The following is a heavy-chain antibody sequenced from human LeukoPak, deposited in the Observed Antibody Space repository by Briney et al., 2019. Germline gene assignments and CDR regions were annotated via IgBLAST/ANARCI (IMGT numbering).Heavy chain of an antibody. CDR1: GYPFTAYY. J-gene: IGHJ3*02. V-gene: IGHV1-2*02. D-gene: IGHD3-22*01. CDR2: INPNSGDT. Sequence: ASVKASCKASGYPFTAYYIHWVRQAPGQGLEWRGWINPNSGDTNYAQKIQGRVTMTRDSSISTAYMELSTLRSDDTAVYYCARDRRIVVFNAFDIWGQGTMITVSS. CDR3: ARDRRIVVFNAFDI.